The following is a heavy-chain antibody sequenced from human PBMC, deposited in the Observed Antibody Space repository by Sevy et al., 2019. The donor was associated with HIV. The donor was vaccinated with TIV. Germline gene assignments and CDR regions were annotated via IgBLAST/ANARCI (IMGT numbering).Heavy chain of an antibody. V-gene: IGHV3-15*01. CDR2: IKIKNDGGKT. Sequence: GGSLRLSCAASGFTFSNTWMSWVRQAPGKGLELVGRIKIKNDGGKTDYAAPVIGRFTISRDDSKSTLYLRMNSLKIEDTAVYYCTTMGWHGGLDIWGQGTMVTVSS. D-gene: IGHD2-15*01. CDR3: TTMGWHGGLDI. CDR1: GFTFSNTW. J-gene: IGHJ3*02.